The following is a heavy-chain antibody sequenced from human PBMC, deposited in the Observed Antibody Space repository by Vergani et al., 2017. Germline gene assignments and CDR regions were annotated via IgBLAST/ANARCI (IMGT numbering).Heavy chain of an antibody. D-gene: IGHD3-10*01. J-gene: IGHJ6*02. CDR2: ISSSSAYI. CDR1: GISFSNYT. Sequence: EAQLVESGGGAVKPGGSLRLSCTASGISFSNYTINWVRQAPGKGLEWVASISSSSAYIDYVDSIKGRFTISRDNAKRSVFLQMNSLRAEDTAVYYCARNGEWMRSNNGPPDYVFALDVWGQGTTVIVSS. V-gene: IGHV3-21*02. CDR3: ARNGEWMRSNNGPPDYVFALDV.